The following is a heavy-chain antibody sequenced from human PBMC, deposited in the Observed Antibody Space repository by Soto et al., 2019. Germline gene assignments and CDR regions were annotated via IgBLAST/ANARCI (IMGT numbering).Heavy chain of an antibody. CDR3: ARGESSSSYGYYYYYGMDV. D-gene: IGHD6-6*01. Sequence: SETLSLTCTVSGGSISSSSYYWGWIRQPPGKGLEWIGSIYYSGSTYYNPSLKSRVTISVDTSKNQFSLKLSSVTAADTAVYYCARGESSSSYGYYYYYGMDVWVQGTTAPVS. J-gene: IGHJ6*02. CDR2: IYYSGST. V-gene: IGHV4-39*01. CDR1: GGSISSSSYY.